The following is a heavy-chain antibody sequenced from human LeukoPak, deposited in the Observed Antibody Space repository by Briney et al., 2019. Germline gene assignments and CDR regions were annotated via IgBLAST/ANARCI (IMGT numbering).Heavy chain of an antibody. CDR2: IRYDGSKQ. CDR3: AKDKTILLWFGKLYVDY. CDR1: GFTFSSYG. D-gene: IGHD3-10*01. Sequence: PGGSLRLSCAASGFTFSSYGMHWVRQAPGKGLEWVAFIRYDGSKQHYADSVKGRFTISRDNSKNTLYLQLNVLRAEDTAVYYCAKDKTILLWFGKLYVDYWGQGTLVTVSS. J-gene: IGHJ4*02. V-gene: IGHV3-30*02.